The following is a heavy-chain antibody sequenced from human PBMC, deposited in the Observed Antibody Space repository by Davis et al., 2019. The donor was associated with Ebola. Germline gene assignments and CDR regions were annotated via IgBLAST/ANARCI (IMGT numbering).Heavy chain of an antibody. CDR3: ARDYYDSSGYLWYFDL. CDR2: IYHGGST. V-gene: IGHV4-4*02. J-gene: IGHJ2*01. D-gene: IGHD3-22*01. CDR1: GGSISSSNW. Sequence: GSLRLSCAVSGGSISSSNWWSWVRQPPGKGLEWIGEIYHGGSTNYNPSLKSRVTISIDKSKNQFSLKLRSVTAADTALYYCARDYYDSSGYLWYFDLWGRGTLVTVSS.